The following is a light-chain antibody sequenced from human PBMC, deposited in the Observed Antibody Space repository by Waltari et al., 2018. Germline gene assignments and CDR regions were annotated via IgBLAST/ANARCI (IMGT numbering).Light chain of an antibody. CDR1: SSDVGNYNL. CDR2: EVS. CDR3: GSYAGSGSSVV. Sequence: QSALTQPASVSGSPGQSITISCTGTSSDVGNYNLVSWYQQHPGKAPKLIIYEVSQRPSGVSNCFAGSKSGTTASLTISGLQAEDEADFYCGSYAGSGSSVVFGGGTKLTVL. V-gene: IGLV2-23*02. J-gene: IGLJ2*01.